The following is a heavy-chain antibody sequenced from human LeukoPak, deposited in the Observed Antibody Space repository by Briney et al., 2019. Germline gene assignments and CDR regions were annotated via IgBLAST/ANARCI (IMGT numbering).Heavy chain of an antibody. CDR1: GITVSTNY. CDR2: IYSGGAT. Sequence: PGGSLRLSCAASGITVSTNYMSWVRQAPGKGLEGVSIIYSGGATYYADSVKGRFTISRENSKNTLWLQMNSLRAEDTAVYYCARLHYDVLTGPFDYWGQGTLVTVSS. CDR3: ARLHYDVLTGPFDY. V-gene: IGHV3-66*04. J-gene: IGHJ4*02. D-gene: IGHD3-9*01.